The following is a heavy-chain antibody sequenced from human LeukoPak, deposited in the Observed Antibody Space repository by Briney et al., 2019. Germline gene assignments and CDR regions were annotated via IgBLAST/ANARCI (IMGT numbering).Heavy chain of an antibody. D-gene: IGHD6-13*01. Sequence: GGSLRLSCTASGFTFGDCAMSWFRQAPGKGPEWVGFIRSKAYGGTTEYAASVKGRFTISRDDSKSIAYLQMNSLKTEDTAVYYCTRVDSSCPDYWGQGTLVTVSS. V-gene: IGHV3-49*03. CDR3: TRVDSSCPDY. J-gene: IGHJ4*02. CDR2: IRSKAYGGTT. CDR1: GFTFGDCA.